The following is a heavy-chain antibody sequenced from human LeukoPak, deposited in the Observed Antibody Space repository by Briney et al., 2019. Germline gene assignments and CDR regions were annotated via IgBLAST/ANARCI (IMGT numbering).Heavy chain of an antibody. CDR1: GGTFSSYA. V-gene: IGHV1-69*13. D-gene: IGHD6-19*01. CDR2: IIPIFGTA. Sequence: ASVKVSCKASGGTFSSYAISWVRQAPGQGREWMGGIIPIFGTANYAQKFQGRVTITADESTSTAYMELSSLRSEDTAVYYCATRANSSGWYPDAFDIWGQGTMVTVSS. J-gene: IGHJ3*02. CDR3: ATRANSSGWYPDAFDI.